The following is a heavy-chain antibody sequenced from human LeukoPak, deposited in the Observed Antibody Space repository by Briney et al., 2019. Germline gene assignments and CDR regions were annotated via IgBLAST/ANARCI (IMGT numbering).Heavy chain of an antibody. J-gene: IGHJ4*02. D-gene: IGHD3-10*01. CDR3: ARDHGDGSGSYSYFDY. Sequence: SETLSLTCTVSGGSISSYYWSWIRQPPGKGLEWIGYIYYSGSTNYNPSLKSRVTISVDTSKNQFSLKLSSVTAADTAVYYCARDHGDGSGSYSYFDYWGQGTLVTVYS. CDR1: GGSISSYY. V-gene: IGHV4-59*01. CDR2: IYYSGST.